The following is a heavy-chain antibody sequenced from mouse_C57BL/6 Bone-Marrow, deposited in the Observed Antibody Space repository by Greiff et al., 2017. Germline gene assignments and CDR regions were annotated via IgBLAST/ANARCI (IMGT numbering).Heavy chain of an antibody. CDR3: ARGLLDY. CDR2: IYPRSGNT. CDR1: GYTFTSYG. J-gene: IGHJ2*01. V-gene: IGHV1-81*01. Sequence: VKLQESGAELARPGASVKLSCTASGYTFTSYGISWVKQRTGQGLEWIGEIYPRSGNTYYNEKFKGKATLTADKSSSTAYMELRSLTSEDSAVYFCARGLLDYWGQGTTLTVSS. D-gene: IGHD3-1*01.